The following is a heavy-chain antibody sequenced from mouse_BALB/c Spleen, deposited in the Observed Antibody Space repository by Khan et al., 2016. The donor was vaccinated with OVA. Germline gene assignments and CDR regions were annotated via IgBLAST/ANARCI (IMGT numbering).Heavy chain of an antibody. CDR1: GYTFTSFW. CDR2: IDPSDRET. J-gene: IGHJ3*01. D-gene: IGHD1-1*02. Sequence: QVQLQQPGAELVRPGASVKLSCKASGYTFTSFWMNWVTERPGQGLEWIGMIDPSDRETHYNQIFKDKATLTVEKSSSTAYMQLSGLTSEDSAVYYCARGGFGTSIAYWGQGTLVTVSA. V-gene: IGHV1-61*01. CDR3: ARGGFGTSIAY.